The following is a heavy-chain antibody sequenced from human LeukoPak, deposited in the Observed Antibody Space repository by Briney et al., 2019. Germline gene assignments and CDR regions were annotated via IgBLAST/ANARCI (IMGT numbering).Heavy chain of an antibody. CDR1: GFTFDDYA. CDR2: ISWNSNSI. Sequence: GGSLRLSCAASGFTFDDYAMHWVRQAPGKGLEWVSSISWNSNSIDYADSVKGRFTISRVNAKNSLYLQLNSLRAEDMALYYCARGRYYHDTSGYYSLDYWGQGTLVTVSS. CDR3: ARGRYYHDTSGYYSLDY. V-gene: IGHV3-9*03. J-gene: IGHJ4*02. D-gene: IGHD3-22*01.